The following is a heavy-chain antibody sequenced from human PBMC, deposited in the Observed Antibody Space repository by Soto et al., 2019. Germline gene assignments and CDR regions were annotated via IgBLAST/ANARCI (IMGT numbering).Heavy chain of an antibody. D-gene: IGHD5-18*01. V-gene: IGHV4-61*03. CDR3: AGEINSYGYRTFDY. CDR2: TSNSGSA. CDR1: GGSVNSGTDY. J-gene: IGHJ4*02. Sequence: ETLSLTCTVSGGSVNSGTDYWSWIRQPPGKGLEWIGYTSNSGSAKYNPSLKSRVTITTDTSTNHFSLKLTSVTAADTAVYYCAGEINSYGYRTFDYWGQGTLVTVSS.